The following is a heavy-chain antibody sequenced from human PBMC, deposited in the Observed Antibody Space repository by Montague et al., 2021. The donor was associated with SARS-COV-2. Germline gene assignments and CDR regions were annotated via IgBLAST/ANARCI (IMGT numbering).Heavy chain of an antibody. V-gene: IGHV2-70*01. D-gene: IGHD4-23*01. CDR2: IDWDDDK. J-gene: IGHJ4*02. CDR3: ARSYGTTVVTRAFDY. Sequence: VKPTQTLTLTCTFSGFSLSTSGMCVSWIRQPPGKALEWLTLIDWDDDKYYSTSLKTRLTISKDTSKNQVVLTMTHMDPVDTATYYCARSYGTTVVTRAFDYWGQGTLVTVSS. CDR1: GFSLSTSGMC.